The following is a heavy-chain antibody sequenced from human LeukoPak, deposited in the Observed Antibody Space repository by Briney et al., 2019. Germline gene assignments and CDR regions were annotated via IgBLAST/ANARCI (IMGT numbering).Heavy chain of an antibody. Sequence: PSETLSLTCTVSGGSISGYYWSWIRQPPGKGLEWIGYISYTGSTNYNPSLRSRVTISVDTSKNQFSLKLRSVTAADTAVYYCARQGREPGGAYYHGIDVWGQGTTVTVSS. J-gene: IGHJ6*02. CDR3: ARQGREPGGAYYHGIDV. V-gene: IGHV4-59*08. CDR2: ISYTGST. D-gene: IGHD1-26*01. CDR1: GGSISGYY.